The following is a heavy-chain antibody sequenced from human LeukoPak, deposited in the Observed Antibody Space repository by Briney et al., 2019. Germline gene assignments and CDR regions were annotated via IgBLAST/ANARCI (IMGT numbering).Heavy chain of an antibody. CDR3: ARRLGRHYGSGGFDY. D-gene: IGHD3-10*01. J-gene: IGHJ4*02. CDR1: GFTISRSS. Sequence: PGGSLRLSCAASGFTISRSSMHWFRQAPGKGLEFVSAFSRRGGNTYYANSVKGRFTISRDTSKNTLYLQVGSLRVEDMAVYYCARRLGRHYGSGGFDYWGQGTLVTVSS. CDR2: FSRRGGNT. V-gene: IGHV3-64*01.